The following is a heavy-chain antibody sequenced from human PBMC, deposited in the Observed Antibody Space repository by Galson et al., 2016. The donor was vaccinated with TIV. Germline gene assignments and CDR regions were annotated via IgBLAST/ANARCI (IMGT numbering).Heavy chain of an antibody. CDR1: GYTFSGYY. J-gene: IGHJ4*02. V-gene: IGHV1-2*02. CDR3: ARDLGDSDTLPFDY. D-gene: IGHD3-16*01. Sequence: SVKVSCKASGYTFSGYYIHWVRQAPGQRLEWMGWINPQSGDTNYAQKLQGRVTMTRGTSVATAYMELNRLTSDDTAVYYCARDLGDSDTLPFDYWGPGTLVTVSP. CDR2: INPQSGDT.